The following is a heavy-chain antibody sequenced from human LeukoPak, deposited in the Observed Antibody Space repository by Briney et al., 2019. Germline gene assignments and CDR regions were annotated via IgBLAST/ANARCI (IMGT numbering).Heavy chain of an antibody. CDR1: GFTFSSYE. CDR2: ISSSGSTI. D-gene: IGHD3-9*01. Sequence: PGGSLRLSCAASGFTFSSYEMNWVRQAPGKGVGWVSYISSSGSTIYYADSVKGRFTISRDNAKNSLYLQMNSLRAEDTAVYYCARDTYDILTGYPMWYFDYWGQGTLVTVSS. CDR3: ARDTYDILTGYPMWYFDY. J-gene: IGHJ4*02. V-gene: IGHV3-48*03.